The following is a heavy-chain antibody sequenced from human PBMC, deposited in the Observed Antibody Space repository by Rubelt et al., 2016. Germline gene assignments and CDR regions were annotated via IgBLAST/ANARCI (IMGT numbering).Heavy chain of an antibody. D-gene: IGHD2-15*01. V-gene: IGHV1-3*01. CDR3: ARGDIVVVVAASNPLDY. CDR1: GYTFTSYA. Sequence: QVQLVQSGAEVKKPGASVKVSCKASGYTFTSYAMHWVRQAPGQRLEWVGWINAGNGNTKYSQKFQGRVTITRDTSASTAYMGLSSLRSEGTAVYYCARGDIVVVVAASNPLDYWGQGTLVTVSS. CDR2: INAGNGNT. J-gene: IGHJ4*02.